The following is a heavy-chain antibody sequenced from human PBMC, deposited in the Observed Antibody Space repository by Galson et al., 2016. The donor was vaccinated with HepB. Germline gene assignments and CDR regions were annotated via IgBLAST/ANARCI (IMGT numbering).Heavy chain of an antibody. V-gene: IGHV3-21*06. D-gene: IGHD5-18*01. CDR2: ISSSSTYI. Sequence: SLRLSCAASGFTFSSLHMNWVRQAPGRGLEWVSSISSSSTYIEYADSVKGRFTISRDNAKNSLYLQMNRLRAEDTAVYFCARDMAGYSYGFGFDYWGQGTLVTVSS. J-gene: IGHJ4*02. CDR1: GFTFSSLH. CDR3: ARDMAGYSYGFGFDY.